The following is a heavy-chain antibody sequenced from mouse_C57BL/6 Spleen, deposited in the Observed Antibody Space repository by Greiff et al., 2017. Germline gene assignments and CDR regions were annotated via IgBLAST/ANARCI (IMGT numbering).Heavy chain of an antibody. Sequence: VQLQQSGAELVKPGASVKLSCKASGYTFTEYTIHWVKQRSGQGLEWIGWFYPGSGSIKYNEKFKDKATLTADKSSSTAYMELSRLTSEDSAVXFCAKHEDGGLRRKGYFDYWGQGTTLTVSS. J-gene: IGHJ2*01. D-gene: IGHD2-4*01. V-gene: IGHV1-62-2*01. CDR3: AKHEDGGLRRKGYFDY. CDR1: GYTFTEYT. CDR2: FYPGSGSI.